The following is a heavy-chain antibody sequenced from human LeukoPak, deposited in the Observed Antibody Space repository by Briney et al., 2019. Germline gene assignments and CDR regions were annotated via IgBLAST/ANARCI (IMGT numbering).Heavy chain of an antibody. CDR2: INAGNGNT. CDR1: GYTFTSYA. J-gene: IGHJ4*02. CDR3: ARLDYYGSGSYYPLDY. V-gene: IGHV1-3*01. Sequence: ASVKVSCKASGYTFTSYAMHWVRQAPGQRLEWMGWINAGNGNTKYSQKFQGRVTITRDTSASTAYMELSSLRSEDTAVYYCARLDYYGSGSYYPLDYWGQGTLVTASS. D-gene: IGHD3-10*01.